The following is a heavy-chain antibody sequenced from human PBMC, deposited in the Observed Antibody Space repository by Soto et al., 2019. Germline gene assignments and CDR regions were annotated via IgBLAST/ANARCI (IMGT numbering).Heavy chain of an antibody. CDR3: ARDRLVPYGYGMDV. CDR2: IWFDGSKK. Sequence: QMQLVESGGGVVQPGRSLRLSCAASGFTFRSYGIHWVRQAPGKGVEWVALIWFDGSKKYYVDSVKGRFAVSRDNSKNTLYLQMNSLRVEDTAVYYCARDRLVPYGYGMDVWGKGTTVTVSS. V-gene: IGHV3-33*01. CDR1: GFTFRSYG. J-gene: IGHJ6*04. D-gene: IGHD2-2*01.